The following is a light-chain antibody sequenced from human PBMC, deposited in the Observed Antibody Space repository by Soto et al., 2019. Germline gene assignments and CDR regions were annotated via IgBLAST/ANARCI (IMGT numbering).Light chain of an antibody. Sequence: DIQMIQSPSSLSASVGDRVTITCRASQNIDNCLSWYQQKPGKAPKLLIYAASSLHSGVPSRFSGSGSGTDFPLTISSLQREGLAAYYGLQTYTAPATFGQGTRVEIK. V-gene: IGKV1-39*01. CDR3: LQTYTAPAT. CDR2: AAS. CDR1: QNIDNC. J-gene: IGKJ1*01.